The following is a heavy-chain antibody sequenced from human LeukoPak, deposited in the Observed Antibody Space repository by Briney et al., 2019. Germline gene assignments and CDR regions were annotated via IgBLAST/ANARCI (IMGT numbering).Heavy chain of an antibody. Sequence: GESLKISCKGSGYSFTSYWIGWVRQMPAKGREWMGIIYPGDSDTRYSPSFQGQVTISADKSISTAYLQWSSLKASDTAMYYCARHGSSGIYYFDYWGQGTLVTVSS. CDR2: IYPGDSDT. CDR3: ARHGSSGIYYFDY. CDR1: GYSFTSYW. J-gene: IGHJ4*02. V-gene: IGHV5-51*01. D-gene: IGHD6-19*01.